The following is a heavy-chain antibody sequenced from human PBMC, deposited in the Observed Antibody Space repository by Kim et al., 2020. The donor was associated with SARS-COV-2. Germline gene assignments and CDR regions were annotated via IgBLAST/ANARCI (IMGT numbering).Heavy chain of an antibody. CDR3: ARHWRGSGYDRGFDN. CDR1: GASISGSSYY. J-gene: IGHJ3*02. D-gene: IGHD5-12*01. Sequence: SETLSLTCTVSGASISGSSYYWGWVRQPPGKGLEWIGSIYYSGSTYYNPSRKSLATISVDTSKNQFSLKLRSVTPANTTVYYCARHWRGSGYDRGFDNWG. CDR2: IYYSGST. V-gene: IGHV4-39*01.